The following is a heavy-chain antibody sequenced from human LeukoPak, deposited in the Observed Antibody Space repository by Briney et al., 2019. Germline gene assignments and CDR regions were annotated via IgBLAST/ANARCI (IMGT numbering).Heavy chain of an antibody. D-gene: IGHD3-22*01. V-gene: IGHV1-2*02. Sequence: ASVKVSCKASGYTFTGYYMHWVRQAPGQGLEWMGWINPNSGGTNYAQKFQGRVTMTRDTSISTTYMELSRLRSDDTAVYYCARVTGIRRGYGLDYWGQGTLVTVSS. CDR3: ARVTGIRRGYGLDY. CDR1: GYTFTGYY. CDR2: INPNSGGT. J-gene: IGHJ4*02.